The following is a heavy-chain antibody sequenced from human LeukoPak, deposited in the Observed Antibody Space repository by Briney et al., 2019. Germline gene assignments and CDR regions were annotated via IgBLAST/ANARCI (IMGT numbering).Heavy chain of an antibody. CDR2: ISWNSGNI. CDR1: GFTFDDYA. Sequence: PGGSLRLSCAASGFTFDDYAMHWVRQVPGKGLEWVSGISWNSGNIGYADSVKGRFTISRDNAKNSLYLQMNSLGAEDTALYYCAKDIGYSSGLNDWGQGTLVSVSS. D-gene: IGHD6-19*01. J-gene: IGHJ4*02. V-gene: IGHV3-9*01. CDR3: AKDIGYSSGLND.